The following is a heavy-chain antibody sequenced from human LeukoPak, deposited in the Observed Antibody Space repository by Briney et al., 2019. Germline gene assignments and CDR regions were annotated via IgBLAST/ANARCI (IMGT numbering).Heavy chain of an antibody. V-gene: IGHV1-18*01. Sequence: GESLKISCKGSGYSFTSYGISWVRQAPGQGLEWMGWISAYNGNTNYAQKLQGRVTMTTDTSTSTAYMELRSLRSDDTAVYYCARGGPRYDILTGYYNPFDYWGQGTLVTVSS. CDR1: GYSFTSYG. CDR2: ISAYNGNT. D-gene: IGHD3-9*01. CDR3: ARGGPRYDILTGYYNPFDY. J-gene: IGHJ4*02.